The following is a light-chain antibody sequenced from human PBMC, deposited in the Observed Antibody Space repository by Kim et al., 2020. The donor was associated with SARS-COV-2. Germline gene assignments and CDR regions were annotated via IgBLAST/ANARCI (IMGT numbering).Light chain of an antibody. CDR2: QDD. Sequence: SVSPGQTASITCSVDNLGNKYISWYQKKSGQSPVVVSFQDDKRPSGIPERFSGSTSDNTATLTISGTQAMDEADYYCQAWDSGAVVFGGGTKVTVL. CDR1: NLGNKY. J-gene: IGLJ3*02. CDR3: QAWDSGAVV. V-gene: IGLV3-1*01.